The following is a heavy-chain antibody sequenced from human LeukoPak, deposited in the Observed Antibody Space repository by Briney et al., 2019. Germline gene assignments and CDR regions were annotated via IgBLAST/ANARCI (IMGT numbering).Heavy chain of an antibody. CDR2: INGDGSLN. CDR1: GFTFSSYE. Sequence: GGSLRLSCAASGFTFSSYEMNWVRQAPGKGLEWVANINGDGSLNGHVASVKGRFTISRDNAKNSVYLQMISLRDEDTAVYYCTRDRAYGALDYWGQGTLVTVSS. D-gene: IGHD4/OR15-4a*01. J-gene: IGHJ4*02. CDR3: TRDRAYGALDY. V-gene: IGHV3-7*01.